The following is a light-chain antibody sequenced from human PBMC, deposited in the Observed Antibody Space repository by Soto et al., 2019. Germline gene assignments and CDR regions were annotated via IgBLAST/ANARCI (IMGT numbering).Light chain of an antibody. J-gene: IGKJ5*01. Sequence: DIQMTQSPSTLSASVGDRVTITCRASQGINTFLAWYQQKAGKAPKLLIYAASTLQSGVPSRFSGSGSGTDFTLTISSLQSEDFATYYCQKLNSYPITCGQGTRREIK. CDR3: QKLNSYPIT. V-gene: IGKV1-9*01. CDR1: QGINTF. CDR2: AAS.